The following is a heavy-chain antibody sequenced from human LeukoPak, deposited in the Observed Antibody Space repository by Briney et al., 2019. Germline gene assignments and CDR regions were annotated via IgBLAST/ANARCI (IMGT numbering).Heavy chain of an antibody. CDR3: ARESAAAGLQYYYYYYMDV. CDR2: INPNSGGT. V-gene: IGHV1-2*02. Sequence: ASVKVSCKASGYTFTSYDINWVRQAPGQGLEWMGWINPNSGGTNYAQKFQGRVTMTRDTSISTAYMELSRLRSVDTAVYYCARESAAAGLQYYYYYYMDVWGKGTTVTISS. CDR1: GYTFTSYD. J-gene: IGHJ6*03. D-gene: IGHD6-13*01.